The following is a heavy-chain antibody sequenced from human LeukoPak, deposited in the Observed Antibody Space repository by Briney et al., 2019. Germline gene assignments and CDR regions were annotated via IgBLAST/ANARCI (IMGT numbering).Heavy chain of an antibody. CDR2: IDPNSGGT. CDR3: ASAAVAGIIVFDY. CDR1: GYTFTGYY. J-gene: IGHJ4*02. V-gene: IGHV1-2*02. D-gene: IGHD6-19*01. Sequence: ASVKVSCKASGYTFTGYYMHWVRQAPGQGLEWMGWIDPNSGGTNYAQKFQGRVTMTRDTSTSTAYMELSRLRSDDTAVYYCASAAVAGIIVFDYWGQGTLVTVSS.